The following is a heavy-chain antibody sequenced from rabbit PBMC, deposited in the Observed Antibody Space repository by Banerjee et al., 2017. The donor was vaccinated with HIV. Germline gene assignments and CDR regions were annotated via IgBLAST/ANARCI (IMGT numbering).Heavy chain of an antibody. V-gene: IGHV1S45*01. J-gene: IGHJ4*01. CDR3: ARDLVGVIGWNFYL. CDR2: MNVGSNDIT. Sequence: QEQLVESGGGLVQPEGSLTLTCKASGFSFSNKVVMCWVRQAPGKGLEWIACMNVGSNDITYYATWAEGRFTISRTSSTTVTLRMTSLTAADTATYFCARDLVGVIGWNFYLWGPGTLVTVS. D-gene: IGHD1-1*01. CDR1: GFSFSNKVV.